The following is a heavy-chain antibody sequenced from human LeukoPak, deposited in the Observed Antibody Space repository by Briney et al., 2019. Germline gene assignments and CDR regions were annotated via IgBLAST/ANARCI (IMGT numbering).Heavy chain of an antibody. D-gene: IGHD3-22*01. CDR2: ISAYNGNT. V-gene: IGHV1-18*01. J-gene: IGHJ3*02. Sequence: ASVKVSCKASGYTFTSYGISWVRQAPGQGLEWMGWISAYNGNTNYAQKLQGRVTMTTDTSTSTAYMELRSLRSDDTAVYYCARVSYDSNGYYDAFDIWGQGTMVTVSS. CDR3: ARVSYDSNGYYDAFDI. CDR1: GYTFTSYG.